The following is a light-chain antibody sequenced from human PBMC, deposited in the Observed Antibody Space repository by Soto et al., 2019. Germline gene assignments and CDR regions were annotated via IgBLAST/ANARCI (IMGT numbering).Light chain of an antibody. J-gene: IGKJ4*01. CDR2: AAS. Sequence: DIQMTQSPSSLSASVGDRVTITCRASQSISIYLNWYQQKPGKAPKLLIYAASSLQSGVPSRFGGSISGTDFNLTISSLQREDLATYYCQQSLTTPRTFGGGTKVEIK. CDR1: QSISIY. V-gene: IGKV1-39*01. CDR3: QQSLTTPRT.